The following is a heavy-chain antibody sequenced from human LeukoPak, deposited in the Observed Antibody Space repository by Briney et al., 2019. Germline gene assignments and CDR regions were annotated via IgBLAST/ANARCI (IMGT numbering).Heavy chain of an antibody. V-gene: IGHV1-69*13. Sequence: GASVKVSCRASGGTFSSYAISWVRQAPGQGLEWMGGIIPIFGTANYAQKFQGRVTITADESTSTAYMELSSLRSEDTAVYYCARARIVGATSYYYGMDVWGQGTTVTVS. CDR3: ARARIVGATSYYYGMDV. J-gene: IGHJ6*02. CDR2: IIPIFGTA. D-gene: IGHD1-26*01. CDR1: GGTFSSYA.